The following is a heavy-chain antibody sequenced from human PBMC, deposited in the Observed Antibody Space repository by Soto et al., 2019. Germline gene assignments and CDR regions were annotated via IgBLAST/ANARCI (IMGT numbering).Heavy chain of an antibody. Sequence: GGSLRLSCAASGFTFSSYGMHWVRQAPGKGLEWVAVISYDGSNKYYADSVKGRFTISRDNSKNTLYLQMNSLRAEDTAVYYCAKDIFEFDWSSNRDYYYYGMDVWGQGTTVTVSS. D-gene: IGHD3-9*01. CDR1: GFTFSSYG. CDR2: ISYDGSNK. CDR3: AKDIFEFDWSSNRDYYYYGMDV. V-gene: IGHV3-30*18. J-gene: IGHJ6*02.